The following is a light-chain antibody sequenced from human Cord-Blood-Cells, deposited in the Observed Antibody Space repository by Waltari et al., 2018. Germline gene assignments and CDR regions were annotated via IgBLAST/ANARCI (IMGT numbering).Light chain of an antibody. Sequence: QPALTQPASVSGSPGQSITISCTGTSSDVGSYNLFSWYQQHPGKATKLMIYEGSKRPSGVSNRFSGSESGNTASLTISGLQAEDEADYYCCSHAGSSTWVFGGGTKLTVL. CDR3: CSHAGSSTWV. V-gene: IGLV2-23*01. CDR2: EGS. CDR1: SSDVGSYNL. J-gene: IGLJ3*02.